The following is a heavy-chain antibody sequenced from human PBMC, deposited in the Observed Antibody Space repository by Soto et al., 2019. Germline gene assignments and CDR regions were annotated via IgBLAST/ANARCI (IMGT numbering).Heavy chain of an antibody. CDR3: ARDNSSRLDY. V-gene: IGHV3-33*01. D-gene: IGHD1-20*01. Sequence: GGSLRLSCAASGFSFSRYGMHWVRQAPGKGLEWVAVIWYDGSNKYYVDSVKGRFTISRDNSKNTLYLQMNSLGAEDTAVYYCARDNSSRLDYWGQGTLVTVSS. CDR1: GFSFSRYG. CDR2: IWYDGSNK. J-gene: IGHJ4*02.